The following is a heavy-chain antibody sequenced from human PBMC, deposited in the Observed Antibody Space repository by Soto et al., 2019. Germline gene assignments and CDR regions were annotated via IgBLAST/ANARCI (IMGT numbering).Heavy chain of an antibody. Sequence: QVQLQESGPGLVKPSQTLSLTCTVSGGSISSGGYYWSWIRQHPGKGLGWIGYIYYSGSTYYKPSRXGXXPISVDASKNQFSRKLSSVTAADTAVYYCASGVFPWGRGALVTVSS. V-gene: IGHV4-31*03. CDR2: IYYSGST. D-gene: IGHD2-8*01. CDR1: GGSISSGGYY. J-gene: IGHJ5*02. CDR3: ASGVFP.